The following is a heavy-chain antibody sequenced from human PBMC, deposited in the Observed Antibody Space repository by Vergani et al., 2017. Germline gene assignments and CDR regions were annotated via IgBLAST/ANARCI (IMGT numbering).Heavy chain of an antibody. CDR1: GYTFTDHY. CDR3: ATTQTGTTGDMEV. D-gene: IGHD4-17*01. V-gene: IGHV1-69-2*01. Sequence: EVQLVQSGAEVKKPGATMKISCKVSGYTFTDHYMHWVKQAPGKGLEWMGLVDPEDGETIYAEKFKGRVTIAADTSTDTAHLELSSLRSEDTAVYYCATTQTGTTGDMEVWGQGTTVIVSS. J-gene: IGHJ6*02. CDR2: VDPEDGET.